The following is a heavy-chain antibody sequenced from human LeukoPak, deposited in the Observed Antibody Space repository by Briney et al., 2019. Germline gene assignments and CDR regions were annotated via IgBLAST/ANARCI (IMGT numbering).Heavy chain of an antibody. D-gene: IGHD1-26*01. J-gene: IGHJ6*02. Sequence: ASVKVSCKASGYTFTSYYMHWVRQAPGQGLEWMGIINPSGGSTSYAQKFQGRVTMTRDTSTSTVYMELSSLRSEDTAVYYRARANSGSYTPYYYYGMDVWGQGTTVTVSS. CDR3: ARANSGSYTPYYYYGMDV. CDR1: GYTFTSYY. CDR2: INPSGGST. V-gene: IGHV1-46*01.